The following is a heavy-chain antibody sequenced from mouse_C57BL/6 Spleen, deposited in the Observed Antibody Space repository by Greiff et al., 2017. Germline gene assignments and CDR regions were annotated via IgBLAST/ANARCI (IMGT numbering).Heavy chain of an antibody. CDR2: FYPGSGSI. D-gene: IGHD1-1*01. CDR3: ARDEDPSIYYYGSSVAY. J-gene: IGHJ3*01. Sequence: VQLQQSGAELVKPGASVKLSCKASGYTFTEYTIHWVKQRSGQGLEWIGWFYPGSGSIKYNEKFKDKATLTADKSSSTVYMELSRLTSEDSAVYFCARDEDPSIYYYGSSVAYWGQGTLVTVSA. V-gene: IGHV1-62-2*01. CDR1: GYTFTEYT.